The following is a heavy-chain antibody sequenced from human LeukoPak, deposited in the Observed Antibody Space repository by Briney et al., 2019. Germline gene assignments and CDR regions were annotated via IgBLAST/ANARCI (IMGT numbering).Heavy chain of an antibody. D-gene: IGHD3-10*01. Sequence: IKQDGSEKYYVDPVKGRFTISRDNAKNSLYLQMNSLRAEDTAVYYCARIYGSATGWAFDIWGQGTMVTVSS. J-gene: IGHJ3*02. V-gene: IGHV3-7*01. CDR2: IKQDGSEK. CDR3: ARIYGSATGWAFDI.